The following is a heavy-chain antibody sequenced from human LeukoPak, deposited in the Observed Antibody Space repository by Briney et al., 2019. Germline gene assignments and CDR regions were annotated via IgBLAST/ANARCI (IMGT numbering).Heavy chain of an antibody. D-gene: IGHD3-10*02. CDR2: INAGNGNT. J-gene: IGHJ5*02. V-gene: IGHV1-3*03. Sequence: ASVKVSCKASGYTFTNYAMHWVRQAPGQRLEWMGRINAGNGNTKYSQEFQGRVTITRVTSASTAYMELSSLRSEDMAVYYCATDVLFGGWFDPWGQGTLVTVSS. CDR1: GYTFTNYA. CDR3: ATDVLFGGWFDP.